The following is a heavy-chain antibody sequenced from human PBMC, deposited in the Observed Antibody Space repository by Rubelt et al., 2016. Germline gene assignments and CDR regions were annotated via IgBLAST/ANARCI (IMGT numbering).Heavy chain of an antibody. CDR2: IYYSGKI. Sequence: GSIYYSGKIYYNPSLKSRVNIFVDTSQNQFSLKLSSVTAADSAVYYGARHEIGDSYGSRNYRGPIDYWGQGTLVTVSS. J-gene: IGHJ4*02. D-gene: IGHD3-10*01. V-gene: IGHV4-39*01. CDR3: ARHEIGDSYGSRNYRGPIDY.